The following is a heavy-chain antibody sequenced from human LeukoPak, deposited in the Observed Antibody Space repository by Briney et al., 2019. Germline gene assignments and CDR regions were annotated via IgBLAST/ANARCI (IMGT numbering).Heavy chain of an antibody. J-gene: IGHJ4*02. Sequence: GGSLRLSCAASGFTFSDYYMSWIRQAPGKGLEWVSSISSSSSYIYYADSVKGRFTISRDNAKNSLYLQMNSLRAEDTAVYYCARDVSGSYTGSDYWGQGTLVTVSS. CDR2: ISSSSSYI. CDR3: ARDVSGSYTGSDY. V-gene: IGHV3-11*06. D-gene: IGHD1-26*01. CDR1: GFTFSDYY.